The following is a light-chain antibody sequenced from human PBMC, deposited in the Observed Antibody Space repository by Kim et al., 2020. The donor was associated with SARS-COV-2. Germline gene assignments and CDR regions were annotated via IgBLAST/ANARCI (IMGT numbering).Light chain of an antibody. CDR3: NSRDSSGNHLI. CDR1: GLRSYY. V-gene: IGLV3-19*01. CDR2: GKN. J-gene: IGLJ2*01. Sequence: GRRVRSTCQGGGLRSYYASWYQQKPGQAPVLVIYGKNNRPSGIPDRFSGSSAGNTASLTITGAQAEDEADYYCNSRDSSGNHLIFGGGTQLTVL.